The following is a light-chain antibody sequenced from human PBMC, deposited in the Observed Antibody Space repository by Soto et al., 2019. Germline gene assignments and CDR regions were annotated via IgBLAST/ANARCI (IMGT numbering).Light chain of an antibody. CDR3: QVWSSSTDHVV. CDR1: NIGISG. J-gene: IGLJ2*01. CDR2: DDS. V-gene: IGLV3-21*02. Sequence: SYELTQPPSVSVAPGQTARITCGGTNIGISGVQWYQQKPGQAPVLVVYDDSDRPSGIPERFSGSNSGNTATLTISRVEAGDEADYYCQVWSSSTDHVVFGGGTKLTVL.